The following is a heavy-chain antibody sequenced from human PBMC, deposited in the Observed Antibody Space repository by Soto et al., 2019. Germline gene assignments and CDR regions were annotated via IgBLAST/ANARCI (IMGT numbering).Heavy chain of an antibody. Sequence: GEALKISWEGSGYSVNSYWVGRVRQMAGKRLEGMGIIYPGDSDNRYSPSFQGQVTISADKSISTAYLQWSSLKASDTAMYYCARPGYCSVGSCYSDSYGMDVWAQGTTVPVSS. CDR2: IYPGDSDN. J-gene: IGHJ6*02. V-gene: IGHV5-51*01. D-gene: IGHD2-15*01. CDR3: ARPGYCSVGSCYSDSYGMDV. CDR1: GYSVNSYW.